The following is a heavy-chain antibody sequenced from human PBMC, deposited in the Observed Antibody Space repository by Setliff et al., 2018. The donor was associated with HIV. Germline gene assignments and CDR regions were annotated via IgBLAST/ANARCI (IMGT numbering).Heavy chain of an antibody. V-gene: IGHV3-53*01. CDR2: IYVGDTT. CDR3: ARDVAVAATEF. Sequence: GGSLRLSCAASGFAVSGNYMSWVRQAPGKGLEWVSVIYVGDTTYYADSAKGRFTISRDNARNLVYLQMNSLKGDDTAVYYCARDVAVAATEFWGQGIQVTVSS. D-gene: IGHD6-19*01. CDR1: GFAVSGNY. J-gene: IGHJ4*02.